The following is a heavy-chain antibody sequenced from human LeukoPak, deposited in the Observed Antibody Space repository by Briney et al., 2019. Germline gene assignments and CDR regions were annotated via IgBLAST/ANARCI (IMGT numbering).Heavy chain of an antibody. CDR1: GYTFTGYY. D-gene: IGHD2-2*01. CDR2: INPNSGGT. CDR3: ARDKFGIVVVPAAPLFDY. Sequence: GASVKVSGKASGYTFTGYYMHWVRQAPGQGLEWMGWINPNSGGTNYAQKFQGRVTMTRDTSIITAYMELSRLRSDDTAVYYCARDKFGIVVVPAAPLFDYWGQGTLVTVSS. J-gene: IGHJ4*02. V-gene: IGHV1-2*02.